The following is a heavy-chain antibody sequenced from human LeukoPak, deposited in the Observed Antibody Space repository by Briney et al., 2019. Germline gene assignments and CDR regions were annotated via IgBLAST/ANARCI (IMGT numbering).Heavy chain of an antibody. Sequence: SETLSLTCTVSGGSISSYYWSWIRQPSGKGLEWIGYIYYSGSTNYNPSLKSRVTISVDTSKNQFSLKLSSVTAADTAVYYCARGYYDSSGSNWFDPWGQGTLVTVSS. V-gene: IGHV4-59*01. D-gene: IGHD3-22*01. CDR2: IYYSGST. J-gene: IGHJ5*02. CDR1: GGSISSYY. CDR3: ARGYYDSSGSNWFDP.